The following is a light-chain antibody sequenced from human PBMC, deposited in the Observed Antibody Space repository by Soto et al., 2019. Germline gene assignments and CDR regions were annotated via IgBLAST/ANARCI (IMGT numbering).Light chain of an antibody. J-gene: IGLJ3*02. CDR2: EVS. Sequence: QSVLTQPASVSGSPGQSITISCTGTSSDVGGYNYVSWYQQHPGKAPKLMIYEVSKRPLGVPDRFSGSKSGNTASLTVSGLQAEDEADYYCNSYAGSNNWVFGGGTKLTVL. V-gene: IGLV2-8*01. CDR3: NSYAGSNNWV. CDR1: SSDVGGYNY.